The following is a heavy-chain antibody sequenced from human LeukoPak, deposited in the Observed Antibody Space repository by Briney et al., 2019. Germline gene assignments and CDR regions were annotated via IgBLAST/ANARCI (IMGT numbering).Heavy chain of an antibody. D-gene: IGHD3-10*01. V-gene: IGHV4-59*02. CDR1: GVSVTSHA. Sequence: PSKSLSLTCSVSGVSVTSHAWGWVRQPPGKGLEWIGYVSVSWNNKNICNPSLKSRLTITKDKYRNQFSLRLNSVTAADTAVYYCVRDKNGSLDFWGQGTPVTVSS. J-gene: IGHJ4*02. CDR3: VRDKNGSLDF. CDR2: VSVSWNN.